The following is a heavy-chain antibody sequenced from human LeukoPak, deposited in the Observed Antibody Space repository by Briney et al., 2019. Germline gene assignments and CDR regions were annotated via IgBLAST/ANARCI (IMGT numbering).Heavy chain of an antibody. CDR3: ARAIYSSGWYDSGPTYYYFDY. CDR2: IKQDRSEK. D-gene: IGHD6-19*01. J-gene: IGHJ4*02. CDR1: GFIFSSYW. Sequence: RSGGSLRLSCAASGFIFSSYWMTWVRQAPGKGLEWVANIKQDRSEKYYVDSVKGRFTISRDNAKNSLYLQMNSLKVEDTAVYYCARAIYSSGWYDSGPTYYYFDYWGQGALVTVYS. V-gene: IGHV3-7*04.